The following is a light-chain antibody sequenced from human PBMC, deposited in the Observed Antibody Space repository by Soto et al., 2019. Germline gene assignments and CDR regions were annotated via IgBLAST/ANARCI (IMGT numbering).Light chain of an antibody. Sequence: QSVLTQPRSVSGSPGQSVIISCTGTSSDVGGYKYVSWYQQHPGKAPKLVIYDVSERPSGVPDRFCGSKSGNTASLTISGLQAEDEADYHCCSYVGSSVWVFGGGTKLTVL. CDR2: DVS. CDR1: SSDVGGYKY. CDR3: CSYVGSSVWV. V-gene: IGLV2-11*01. J-gene: IGLJ3*02.